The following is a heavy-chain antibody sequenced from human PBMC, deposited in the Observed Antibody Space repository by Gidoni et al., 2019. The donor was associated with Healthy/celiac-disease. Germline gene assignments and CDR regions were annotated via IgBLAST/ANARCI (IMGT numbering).Heavy chain of an antibody. J-gene: IGHJ3*02. CDR1: GFTFSSYA. V-gene: IGHV3-30-3*01. CDR2: ISYDGSNK. D-gene: IGHD1-26*01. CDR3: AREEVGATPRDDAFDI. Sequence: QVQLVESGGGVVQPGRSLRLSCAASGFTFSSYAMQWVRQATGKGLEWVAVISYDGSNKYYADSVKGRFTISRDNSKNTLYLQMNSLRAEDTAVYYCAREEVGATPRDDAFDIWGQGTMVTVSS.